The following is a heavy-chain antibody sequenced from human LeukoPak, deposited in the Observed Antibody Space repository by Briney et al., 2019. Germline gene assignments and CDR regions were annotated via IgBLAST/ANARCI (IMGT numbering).Heavy chain of an antibody. V-gene: IGHV3-33*01. J-gene: IGHJ5*02. CDR2: IWYDGTNK. CDR1: GFTFSSYG. D-gene: IGHD1-26*01. Sequence: GRSLRLSCAASGFTFSSYGMRWVRQAPGKGLEWVAVIWYDGTNKYYADSVKGRFTISRDNSKNMLYLQMNSLRAEDTAVYFCARDPGSYRRYWFDPWGQGTLVTVSS. CDR3: ARDPGSYRRYWFDP.